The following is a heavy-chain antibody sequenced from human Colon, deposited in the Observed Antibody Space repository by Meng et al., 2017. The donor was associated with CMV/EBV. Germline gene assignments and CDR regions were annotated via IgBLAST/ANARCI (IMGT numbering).Heavy chain of an antibody. CDR2: IYNDGSNE. V-gene: IGHV3-74*01. J-gene: IGHJ4*02. D-gene: IGHD6-6*01. Sequence: GESLKISCAISEFSLSTYCIHWVRQVPGKGLVWVARIYNDGSNEKYADSVKGRVTIFRDNAKNSFFLHMNSLRGEDSAMYYCARGRGQLALDFRGQGTLVTVSS. CDR3: ARGRGQLALDF. CDR1: EFSLSTYC.